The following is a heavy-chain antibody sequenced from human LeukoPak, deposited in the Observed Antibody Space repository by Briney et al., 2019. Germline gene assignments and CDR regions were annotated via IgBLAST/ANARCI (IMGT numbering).Heavy chain of an antibody. Sequence: PGGSLRLSCAASGFTFSSYAMHWVRQAPGKGLEWVAVTSYDGSNKYYADSVKGRFTISRDNSKNTLYLQMNSLRAEDTAVYYCASITMIVVVTTDYYGMDVWGQGTTVTVSS. V-gene: IGHV3-30-3*01. J-gene: IGHJ6*02. D-gene: IGHD3-22*01. CDR2: TSYDGSNK. CDR1: GFTFSSYA. CDR3: ASITMIVVVTTDYYGMDV.